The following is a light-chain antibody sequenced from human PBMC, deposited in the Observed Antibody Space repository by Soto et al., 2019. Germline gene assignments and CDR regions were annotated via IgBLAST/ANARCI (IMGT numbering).Light chain of an antibody. CDR3: QTWGTGIGV. CDR2: LNSDGSH. CDR1: SGHSSYA. Sequence: QPVLTQSPSASASLGASVKLTCTLTSGHSSYAIAWHRQQPEKGPRYLMRLNSDGSHSKGDGIPDRFSGSSSGAERYLTISNLQSEDEADYYCQTWGTGIGVFGGGTKLTVL. J-gene: IGLJ3*02. V-gene: IGLV4-69*01.